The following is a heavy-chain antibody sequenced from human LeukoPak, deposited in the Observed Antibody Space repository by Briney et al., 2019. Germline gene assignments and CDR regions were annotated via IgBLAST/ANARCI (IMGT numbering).Heavy chain of an antibody. CDR3: ARDGYSYGFYYYFDY. CDR2: IYSSGNT. CDR1: GGSINSYNYY. J-gene: IGHJ4*02. Sequence: PSETLSLTCTVSGGSINSYNYYWGWIRQPPGKGLEWIGSIYSSGNTYYNPSLKSRVTISVDTSKNQFSLKLTSVTAADTAVYYCARDGYSYGFYYYFDYWGQGTLVTVSS. V-gene: IGHV4-39*07. D-gene: IGHD5-18*01.